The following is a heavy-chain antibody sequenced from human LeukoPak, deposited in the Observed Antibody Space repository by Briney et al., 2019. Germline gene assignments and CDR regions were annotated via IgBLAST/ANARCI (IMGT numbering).Heavy chain of an antibody. CDR2: INHSGST. CDR1: GGSFSGYY. CDR3: ARDEYSSGWYAY. Sequence: PSETLSLTCAVYGGSFSGYYWSWIRQPPGKGLEWIGEINHSGSTNYNPSLKSRVTTSVDTYKHQFSLKLSSVTAAATAVYYCARDEYSSGWYAYWGQGTLVTVSS. V-gene: IGHV4-34*01. D-gene: IGHD6-19*01. J-gene: IGHJ4*02.